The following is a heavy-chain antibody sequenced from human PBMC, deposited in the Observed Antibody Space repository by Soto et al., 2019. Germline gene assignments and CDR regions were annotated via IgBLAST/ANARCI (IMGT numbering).Heavy chain of an antibody. J-gene: IGHJ6*02. D-gene: IGHD5-18*01. CDR1: GGTFSSYA. CDR3: AGSGYSYANSYYYGMDV. V-gene: IGHV1-69*12. CDR2: IIPIFGTA. Sequence: QVQLVQSGAEVKKPGSSVKVSCKASGGTFSSYAISWVRQAPGQGLEWMGGIIPIFGTANYAQKFQGRVTITADESTSKAYMELSSLRSEDTAVYYCAGSGYSYANSYYYGMDVWGQGTTVTVSS.